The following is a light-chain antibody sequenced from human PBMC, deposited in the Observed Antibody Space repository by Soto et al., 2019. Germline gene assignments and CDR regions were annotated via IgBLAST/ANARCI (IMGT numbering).Light chain of an antibody. CDR2: EGN. V-gene: IGLV2-23*03. J-gene: IGLJ2*01. Sequence: QSALTQPASVSGSPGQSITISCAGTSSAVVSYNLVSWYQQHPGSAPKLMIYEGNKRPSGVSNRFSGSKSGNTASLTSAGLHAEDEAHYYGCSYAGSSTFVGFGGGTKLTVL. CDR3: CSYAGSSTFVG. CDR1: SSAVVSYNL.